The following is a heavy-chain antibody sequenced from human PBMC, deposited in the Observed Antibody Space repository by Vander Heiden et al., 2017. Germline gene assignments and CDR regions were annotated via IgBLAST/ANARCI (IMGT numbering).Heavy chain of an antibody. CDR1: GFTFSTHA. J-gene: IGHJ4*02. V-gene: IGHV3-23*01. CDR2: ISYNGGST. D-gene: IGHD2-21*02. Sequence: EVQLLKSGGDLVQPGGSLTLSCAASGFTFSTHAMGWVRKDPGKGLEWVSLISYNGGSTYSADSAKGRFIISRDNSKNTLFLQMNSLRAEDTAVYFCARDLTPYCGGDCPLGYWGQGTLVTVSS. CDR3: ARDLTPYCGGDCPLGY.